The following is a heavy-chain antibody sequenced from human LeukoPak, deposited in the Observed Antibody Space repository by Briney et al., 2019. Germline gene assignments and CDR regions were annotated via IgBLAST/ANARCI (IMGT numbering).Heavy chain of an antibody. J-gene: IGHJ3*02. Sequence: GGSLRLSCAASGFTFSSYGMHWVRQAPGKGPEWVAVIWYDGSNKYYADSVKGRFTISRDNSKNTLYLQMNSLRAEDTAVYYCAKDWGTVTPDAFDIWGQGTMVTVSS. CDR3: AKDWGTVTPDAFDI. CDR1: GFTFSSYG. CDR2: IWYDGSNK. D-gene: IGHD4-17*01. V-gene: IGHV3-33*06.